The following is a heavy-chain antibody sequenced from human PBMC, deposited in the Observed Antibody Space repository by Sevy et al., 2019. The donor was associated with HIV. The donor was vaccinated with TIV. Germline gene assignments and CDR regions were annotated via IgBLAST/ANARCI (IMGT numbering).Heavy chain of an antibody. Sequence: GGSLRLSCAGSGFSFKNDWMTWVRQTPGKGLEWVGHAKRKSDGGSIDYGSPVNGRFTISRDDSKDMLYLQMSSLKTEDTGVYYCATVLGAGAAGAFEIWGQGTMVTVSS. J-gene: IGHJ3*02. CDR1: GFSFKNDW. V-gene: IGHV3-15*01. CDR3: ATVLGAGAAGAFEI. D-gene: IGHD1-26*01. CDR2: AKRKSDGGSI.